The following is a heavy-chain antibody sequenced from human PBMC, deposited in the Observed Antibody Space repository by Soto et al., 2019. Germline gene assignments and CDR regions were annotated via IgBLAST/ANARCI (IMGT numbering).Heavy chain of an antibody. V-gene: IGHV5-51*01. CDR2: IYPSDSDT. Sequence: GESLKISCKGSGYSFTYYWIAWVRQMPGKGLEYMGIIYPSDSDTRYSPSFQGQVTISADKSINTAYLQWSSLKASDTAMYYCARHGFYGDYSSNYFDPWGQGTLVTVYS. J-gene: IGHJ5*02. CDR3: ARHGFYGDYSSNYFDP. CDR1: GYSFTYYW. D-gene: IGHD4-17*01.